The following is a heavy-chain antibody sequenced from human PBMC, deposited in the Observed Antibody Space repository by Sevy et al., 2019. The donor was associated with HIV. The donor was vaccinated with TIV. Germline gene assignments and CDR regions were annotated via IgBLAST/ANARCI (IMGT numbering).Heavy chain of an antibody. Sequence: SETLSLTCTVSSGSISRSSFYWGWIRQPPGKGLEWIGCIYYRANTYYNPSLKIRVTISLDKSKNQFALKLNSVSAAETATYFCARHAYMTRRQNWFDPWGQGTLVTVSS. CDR3: ARHAYMTRRQNWFDP. D-gene: IGHD3-16*01. CDR2: IYYRANT. V-gene: IGHV4-39*01. CDR1: SGSISRSSFY. J-gene: IGHJ5*02.